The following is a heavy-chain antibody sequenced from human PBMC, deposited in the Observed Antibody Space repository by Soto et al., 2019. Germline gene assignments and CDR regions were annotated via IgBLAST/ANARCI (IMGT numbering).Heavy chain of an antibody. CDR2: IIPIFGTA. CDR3: ARSLRRGPPFDY. D-gene: IGHD3-10*01. J-gene: IGHJ4*02. V-gene: IGHV1-69*13. Sequence: ASVKVSCKASGGTFSSYAISWVRQAPGQGLEWMGGIIPIFGTANYAQKFQGRVTITADESTSTAYMELSSLRSEDTAVYYCARSLRRGPPFDYWGQRTLVTVSS. CDR1: GGTFSSYA.